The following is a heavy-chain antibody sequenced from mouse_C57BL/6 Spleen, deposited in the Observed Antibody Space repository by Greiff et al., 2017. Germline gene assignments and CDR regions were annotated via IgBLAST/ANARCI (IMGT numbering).Heavy chain of an antibody. D-gene: IGHD4-1*01. Sequence: EVQLQESGPELVKPGASVKIPCKASGYTFTDYNMDWVKQSHGKSLEWIGDINPNNGGTIYNQKFKGKATLTVDKSSSTAYMELRSLTSEDTAVYYCARRTPNLAWFAYWGQGTLVTVSA. CDR1: GYTFTDYN. CDR2: INPNNGGT. CDR3: ARRTPNLAWFAY. J-gene: IGHJ3*01. V-gene: IGHV1-18*01.